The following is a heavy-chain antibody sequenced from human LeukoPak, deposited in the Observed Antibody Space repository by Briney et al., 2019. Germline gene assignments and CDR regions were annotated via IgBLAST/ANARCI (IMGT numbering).Heavy chain of an antibody. CDR3: ATLSSGADFDV. D-gene: IGHD3-22*01. CDR2: LHASEST. Sequence: SETLFLTCNVSGAYISNYYWTWVRQPAAQGLEWIGRLHASESTIYNPSLKSRVTLSIDTSKDQLSLTLTSVTAADSAVYYCATLSSGADFDVWGQGTVVTVSS. J-gene: IGHJ3*01. CDR1: GAYISNYY. V-gene: IGHV4-4*07.